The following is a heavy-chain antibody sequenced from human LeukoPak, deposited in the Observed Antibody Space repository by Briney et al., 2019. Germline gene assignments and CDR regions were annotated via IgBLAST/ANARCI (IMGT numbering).Heavy chain of an antibody. Sequence: SETLSLTCTVSGGSISSYSWSWIRQPPGKGLEWIGYIYYSGSTNYNPSLKSRVTISVDTSKNQFSLKLSSVTAADTAVYYCARGQKYRNGYTVTELGSGYFDYWGQGTLVTVSS. V-gene: IGHV4-59*01. J-gene: IGHJ4*02. CDR1: GGSISSYS. CDR2: IYYSGST. D-gene: IGHD5-18*01. CDR3: ARGQKYRNGYTVTELGSGYFDY.